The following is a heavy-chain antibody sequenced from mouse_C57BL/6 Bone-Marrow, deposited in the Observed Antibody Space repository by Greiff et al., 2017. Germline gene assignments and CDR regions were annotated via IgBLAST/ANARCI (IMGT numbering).Heavy chain of an antibody. CDR1: GFTFSNYW. CDR3: TAPYYYGSSCYFDC. CDR2: IRLKSDNYAT. Sequence: EVKLMESGGGLVQPGGSMKLSCVASGFTFSNYWMNWVRQSPEKGLEWVAQIRLKSDNYATHYAESVKGRFTISRDDSKSSVYLQMNTLSAEDTGIYSGTAPYYYGSSCYFDCWGQGTTLTVSS. V-gene: IGHV6-3*01. J-gene: IGHJ2*01. D-gene: IGHD1-1*01.